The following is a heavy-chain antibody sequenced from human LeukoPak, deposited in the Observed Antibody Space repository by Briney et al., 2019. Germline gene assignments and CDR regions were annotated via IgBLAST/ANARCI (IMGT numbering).Heavy chain of an antibody. D-gene: IGHD4-17*01. Sequence: ASVKVSCKASGYTFTSYYMHWVRQAPGQGLEWMGIINPSGGSTSYAQEFQGRVTMTRDMSTSTVYMELSSLRSEDTAVYYCARERDSTVTTLELSHAFDIWGQGTMVTVPS. CDR2: INPSGGST. V-gene: IGHV1-46*01. CDR3: ARERDSTVTTLELSHAFDI. J-gene: IGHJ3*02. CDR1: GYTFTSYY.